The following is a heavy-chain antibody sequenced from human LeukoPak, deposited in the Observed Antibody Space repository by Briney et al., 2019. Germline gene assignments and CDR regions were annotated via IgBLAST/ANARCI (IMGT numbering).Heavy chain of an antibody. D-gene: IGHD6-13*01. V-gene: IGHV1-2*02. Sequence: ASVKVSCKASGYTFTGYYMNWVRQAPGQGLEWMGWINPNSGRTNYAHNFQGRVTLTRDPSISTAYMELTGLTSNDTGVYYCARTREYSSTWFFPPFNPWGQGTLVTVSS. J-gene: IGHJ5*02. CDR3: ARTREYSSTWFFPPFNP. CDR2: INPNSGRT. CDR1: GYTFTGYY.